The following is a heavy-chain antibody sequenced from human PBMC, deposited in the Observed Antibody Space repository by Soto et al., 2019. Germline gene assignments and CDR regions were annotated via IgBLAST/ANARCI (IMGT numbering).Heavy chain of an antibody. CDR1: GFTFRSHW. CDR3: ARADYYDSSGYYCGN. CDR2: IKQDGSEK. V-gene: IGHV3-7*04. J-gene: IGHJ4*02. D-gene: IGHD3-22*01. Sequence: LRLSCAASGFTFRSHWMSWVRQAPGKGLEWVANIKQDGSEKYYVDSVKGRVTISRDNAKNSLYLQMNSLRAEDTAVYYCARADYYDSSGYYCGNWGQGTLVTVSS.